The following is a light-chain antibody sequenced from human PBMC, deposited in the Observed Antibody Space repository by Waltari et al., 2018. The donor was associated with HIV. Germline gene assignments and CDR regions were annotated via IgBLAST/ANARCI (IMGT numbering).Light chain of an antibody. V-gene: IGKV3-20*01. Sequence: DIVLTQTPATLSLSPGERVTLSCRASQNVPNRYLAWYQQRPGQAPRLLMQGVSSRATGIPDKFAGSGSGTDFTLTISRLEAEDSAAYYCQYYGGVPYTFGQGTKLEMK. J-gene: IGKJ2*01. CDR3: QYYGGVPYT. CDR1: QNVPNRY. CDR2: GVS.